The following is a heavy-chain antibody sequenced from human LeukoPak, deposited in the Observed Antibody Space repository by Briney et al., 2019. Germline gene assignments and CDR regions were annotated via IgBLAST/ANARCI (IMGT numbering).Heavy chain of an antibody. CDR1: GFTFSRFW. CDR3: ARIEPDNSGWLY. J-gene: IGHJ4*02. V-gene: IGHV3-7*01. Sequence: GGSLRLSCAGSGFTFSRFWLSWVRQAPGKGLEWVANIKQGGSERYYVDSVKGRFSISRDNAKSSLYLEMKTLRVEDTAVYYCARIEPDNSGWLYWGQGTLVTVSS. CDR2: IKQGGSER. D-gene: IGHD3-22*01.